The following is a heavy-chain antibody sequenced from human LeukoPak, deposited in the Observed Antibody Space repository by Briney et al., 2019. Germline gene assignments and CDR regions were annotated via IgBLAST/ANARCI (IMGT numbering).Heavy chain of an antibody. J-gene: IGHJ5*02. Sequence: KPGGSLRLSCAASGFTLSDYYMSWIRQAPGKGLEWVSYISSSGSTIYYADSVKGRSTISRDNAKNSLYLQMNSLRAEDTAVYYCARRFWSGYYNWFDPWGQGTLVTVSS. CDR1: GFTLSDYY. D-gene: IGHD3-3*01. CDR3: ARRFWSGYYNWFDP. CDR2: ISSSGSTI. V-gene: IGHV3-11*04.